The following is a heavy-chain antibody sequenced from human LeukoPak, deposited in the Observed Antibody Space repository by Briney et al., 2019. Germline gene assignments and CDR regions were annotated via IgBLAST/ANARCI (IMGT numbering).Heavy chain of an antibody. D-gene: IGHD6-19*01. Sequence: SVKVSCKASGGAFSSYAISWVRQAPGQGLEWMGGIIPIFGTANYAQKFQGRVTITADKSTSTAYMELSSLRSEDTAVYYCARGKISYSSGWYYYFDYWGQGTLVTVSS. CDR1: GGAFSSYA. CDR3: ARGKISYSSGWYYYFDY. V-gene: IGHV1-69*06. CDR2: IIPIFGTA. J-gene: IGHJ4*02.